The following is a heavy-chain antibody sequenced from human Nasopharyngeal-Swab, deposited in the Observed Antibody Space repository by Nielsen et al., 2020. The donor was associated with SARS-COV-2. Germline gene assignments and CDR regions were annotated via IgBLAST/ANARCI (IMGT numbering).Heavy chain of an antibody. J-gene: IGHJ4*02. Sequence: GGSLRLSCVASGYTFSSYGMHWVRQAPGKGLEWVALIWYDGSKKLYADSVKGRFTISRDDSKNTLYLQMNSLSADDTAVYYCSRDQSYGSLDDWGQGTLVPSPQ. CDR3: SRDQSYGSLDD. CDR2: IWYDGSKK. D-gene: IGHD5-18*01. CDR1: GYTFSSYG. V-gene: IGHV3-33*01.